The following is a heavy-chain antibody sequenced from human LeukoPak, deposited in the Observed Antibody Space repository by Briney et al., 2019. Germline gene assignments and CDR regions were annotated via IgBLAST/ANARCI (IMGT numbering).Heavy chain of an antibody. J-gene: IGHJ5*01. CDR1: GDSISSYY. Sequence: PSETLSLTCTVSGDSISSYYWSWIRQPPGKGLDWIGYIYNSGSTKYNPSLKSRVTISVDTSKNELSLNLNSVTPADTAVYYCARGPPDRADSWGQGTLVTISS. CDR2: IYNSGST. CDR3: ARGPPDRADS. V-gene: IGHV4-59*01.